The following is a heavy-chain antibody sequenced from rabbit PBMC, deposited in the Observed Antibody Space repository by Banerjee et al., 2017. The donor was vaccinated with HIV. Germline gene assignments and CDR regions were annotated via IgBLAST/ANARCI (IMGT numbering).Heavy chain of an antibody. CDR2: IYTNGGST. CDR3: ARDLAGVIGWNFNL. D-gene: IGHD4-1*01. V-gene: IGHV1S43*01. CDR1: GFSFSSTYW. Sequence: QEQLVESGGGLVQPEGSLTLSCTASGFSFSSTYWICWVRQAPGKGLEWIGCIYTNGGSTWYASCVNGRFTISRSTSLNTVNLKMTSLTAADTATYFCARDLAGVIGWNFNLWGPGTLVTVS. J-gene: IGHJ4*01.